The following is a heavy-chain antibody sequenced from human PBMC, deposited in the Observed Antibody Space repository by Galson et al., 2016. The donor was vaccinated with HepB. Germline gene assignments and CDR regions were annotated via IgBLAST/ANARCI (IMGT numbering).Heavy chain of an antibody. CDR3: ARGRGCSSNTCYGHIWFDS. CDR1: GDFIGNTVYY. D-gene: IGHD2-2*01. V-gene: IGHV4-39*07. Sequence: SETLSLTCTVSGDFIGNTVYYWGWIRQPPGKGLEWIASVYYGGSTFYNPALQRRGTISIDTSKNQLSLRLGSVTAADTAVYYCARGRGCSSNTCYGHIWFDSWGQGTLVTVAS. J-gene: IGHJ5*01. CDR2: VYYGGST.